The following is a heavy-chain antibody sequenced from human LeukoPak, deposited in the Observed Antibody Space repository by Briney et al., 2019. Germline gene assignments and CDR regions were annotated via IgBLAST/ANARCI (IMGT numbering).Heavy chain of an antibody. CDR3: ARDFWNEPSKYFDY. V-gene: IGHV3-74*01. CDR2: ISSDGSST. J-gene: IGHJ4*02. D-gene: IGHD3-3*01. Sequence: GGSLRLSCAASGFTFSSYAMYWVRQAPGKGLVWVSRISSDGSSTIYADSVKGRFTISRDNSKNTLYLRMNSVRAEDTAVYFCARDFWNEPSKYFDYWGQGTLVTVSS. CDR1: GFTFSSYA.